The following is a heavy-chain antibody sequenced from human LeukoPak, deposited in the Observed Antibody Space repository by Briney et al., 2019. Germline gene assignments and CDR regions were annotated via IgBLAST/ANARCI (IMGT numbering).Heavy chain of an antibody. J-gene: IGHJ3*02. Sequence: GGALRLSCAASGFTFSSYGMHWVRQAPGKGLEWVAVIWYDGSNKYYADSVKGRFTISRDNSKNTLYLQMNSLRAEDTAVYYCASIFTPSIAVARVGAFDIWGQGTMVTVSS. V-gene: IGHV3-33*01. CDR3: ASIFTPSIAVARVGAFDI. CDR2: IWYDGSNK. CDR1: GFTFSSYG. D-gene: IGHD6-19*01.